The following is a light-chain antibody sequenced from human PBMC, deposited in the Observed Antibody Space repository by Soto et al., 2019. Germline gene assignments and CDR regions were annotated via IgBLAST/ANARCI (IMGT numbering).Light chain of an antibody. CDR3: PKYTSPPWP. CDR1: QGISNY. Sequence: DIRMTLSPAAVSAYVGDRVTITCRASQGISNYLTWYQQKPGKVPKLLLYAASTFQSGVPSRFSGSGSGTDFTLTISSLQPEDVAPYYCPKYTSPPWPSAQG. V-gene: IGKV1-27*01. J-gene: IGKJ1*01. CDR2: AAS.